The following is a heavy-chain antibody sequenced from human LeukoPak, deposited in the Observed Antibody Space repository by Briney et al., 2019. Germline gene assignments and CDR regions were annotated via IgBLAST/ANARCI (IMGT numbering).Heavy chain of an antibody. D-gene: IGHD3-3*01. Sequence: GGSLRLSCAASGLTFSNYAMHWVRQAPGEGLEYVSAISSNGGSTYYADSVKGRFTISRDNSKNTLFLQMGSLRVEDMAVYYCARGLRAYYYYGMDVWGQGTTVTVSS. V-gene: IGHV3-64*02. CDR2: ISSNGGST. CDR1: GLTFSNYA. J-gene: IGHJ6*02. CDR3: ARGLRAYYYYGMDV.